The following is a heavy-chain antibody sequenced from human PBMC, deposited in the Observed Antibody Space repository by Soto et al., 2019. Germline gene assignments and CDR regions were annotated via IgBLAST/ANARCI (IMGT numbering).Heavy chain of an antibody. D-gene: IGHD2-15*01. V-gene: IGHV1-3*01. CDR3: ARDRPATSADCSGGSCYPGYNWFDP. CDR2: INAGNGNT. Sequence: GASVKVSCKASGYTFTSYAMHWVRQAPGQRLEGIGWINAGNGNTKYSQKFQGRVTITRDTSASTAYMELSSLRSEDTAVYYCARDRPATSADCSGGSCYPGYNWFDPWGQGTLVTVSS. J-gene: IGHJ5*02. CDR1: GYTFTSYA.